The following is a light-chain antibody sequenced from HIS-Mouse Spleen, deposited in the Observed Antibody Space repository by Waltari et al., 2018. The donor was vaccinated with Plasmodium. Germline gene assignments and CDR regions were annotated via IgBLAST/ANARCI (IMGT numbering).Light chain of an antibody. V-gene: IGLV3-10*01. Sequence: SYELTQPPSVSVSPGQTARIPCSGHPLTQSYAYRYHQKSGQPPVLVIYDDSKPHSGSPERFSGSSSGTMATLTISGAQVEDEADYYCYSTDSSGNHRVFGGGTKLTVL. CDR2: DDS. CDR1: PLTQSY. J-gene: IGLJ3*02. CDR3: YSTDSSGNHRV.